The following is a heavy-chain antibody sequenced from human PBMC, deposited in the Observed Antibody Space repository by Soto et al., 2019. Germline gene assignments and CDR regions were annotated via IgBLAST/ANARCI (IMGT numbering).Heavy chain of an antibody. Sequence: SDTLSLTCGVSGGTIRSPDRWTWVRQPPGKGLEWIGEIFQSGSTNYTPSLESRVTISVDKSKNQFSLTLTSVTAADTAVYFCARGRGRYSSGWSWFDPWGQGILVTVSS. CDR2: IFQSGST. D-gene: IGHD6-19*01. V-gene: IGHV4-4*02. CDR1: GGTIRSPDR. CDR3: ARGRGRYSSGWSWFDP. J-gene: IGHJ5*02.